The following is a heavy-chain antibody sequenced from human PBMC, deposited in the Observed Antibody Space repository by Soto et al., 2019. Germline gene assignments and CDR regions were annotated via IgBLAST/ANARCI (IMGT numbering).Heavy chain of an antibody. CDR3: ARGWGRIFDY. V-gene: IGHV4-34*01. CDR1: GGSFSGYY. CDR2: INHSGST. J-gene: IGHJ4*02. D-gene: IGHD7-27*01. Sequence: QVQLLQWGAGLLKSSETQSLTCAVYGGSFSGYYWNWIRQPPGKGLEWIGEINHSGSTNYNPSLKSRVTLSVDTSKNQFSLKLSSVTAADTAVYYCARGWGRIFDYWGQGTLVTVSS.